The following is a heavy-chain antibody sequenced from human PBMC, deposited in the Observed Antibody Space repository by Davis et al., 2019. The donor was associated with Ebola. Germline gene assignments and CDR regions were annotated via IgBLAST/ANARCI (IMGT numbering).Heavy chain of an antibody. CDR3: ARGEAAAADNWFDP. D-gene: IGHD6-13*01. V-gene: IGHV3-21*01. J-gene: IGHJ5*02. CDR2: ISSSSYI. CDR1: GFTFSSYS. Sequence: PGGSLRLSCAASGFTFSSYSMNWVRQAPGKGLEWVSSISSSSYIYYADSVKGRFTISRDNAKNSLYLQMNSLRAEDTAVYYCARGEAAAADNWFDPWGQGTLVTVSS.